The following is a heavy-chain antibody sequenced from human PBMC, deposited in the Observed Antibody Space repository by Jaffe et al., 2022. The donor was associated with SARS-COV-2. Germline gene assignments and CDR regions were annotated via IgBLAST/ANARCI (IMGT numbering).Heavy chain of an antibody. CDR3: ASQGIAAAGESGFDY. J-gene: IGHJ4*02. D-gene: IGHD6-13*01. V-gene: IGHV4-39*01. CDR1: GGSISSSSYY. Sequence: QLQLQESGPGLVKPSETLSLTCTVSGGSISSSSYYWGWIRQPPGKGLEWIGSIYYSGSTYYNPSLKSRVTISVDTSKNQFSLKLSSVTAADTAVYYCASQGIAAAGESGFDYWGQGTLVTVSS. CDR2: IYYSGST.